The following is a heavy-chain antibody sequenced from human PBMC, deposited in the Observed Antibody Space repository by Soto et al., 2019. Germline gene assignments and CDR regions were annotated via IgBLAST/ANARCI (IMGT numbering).Heavy chain of an antibody. D-gene: IGHD6-13*01. CDR1: GFTFSSYA. Sequence: EVQLLESGGGLVQPGGSLRLSCAASGFTFSSYAMSWVRQAPGKGLEWVSAIRGSGGSTYYADSVKGRFTISRDNSKNTLYLQMNSLRAEDTAVYYCAKDPGYSSSQNYFDYWGQGTLVTVSS. J-gene: IGHJ4*02. V-gene: IGHV3-23*01. CDR3: AKDPGYSSSQNYFDY. CDR2: IRGSGGST.